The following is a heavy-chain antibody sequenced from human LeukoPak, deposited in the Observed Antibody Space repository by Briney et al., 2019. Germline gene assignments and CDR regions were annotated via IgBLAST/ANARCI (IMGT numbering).Heavy chain of an antibody. V-gene: IGHV3-30*02. CDR2: IRYDGTNK. J-gene: IGHJ3*02. Sequence: PGGSLRLSCAASGFTFSTYGMHWVRQAPGKGLEWVAFIRYDGTNKNHVDSVKGRFTISRDNSKNTLYLQMNSLGAEDTAVYYCAKESGDHFEAFDIWGQGTMVTVSS. CDR1: GFTFSTYG. D-gene: IGHD1-26*01. CDR3: AKESGDHFEAFDI.